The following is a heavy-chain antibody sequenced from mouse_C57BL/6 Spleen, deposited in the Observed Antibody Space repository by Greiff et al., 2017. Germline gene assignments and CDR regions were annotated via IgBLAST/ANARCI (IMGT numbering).Heavy chain of an antibody. CDR2: INPSSGYT. CDR3: ARGGYDAPYDAMDY. V-gene: IGHV1-4*01. J-gene: IGHJ4*01. Sequence: VQLQQSGAELARPGASVKMSCKASGYTFTSYTMHWVKQRPGQGLEWIGYINPSSGYTKYNQKFKDKATWTADKSSSTAYMQLSSLTSEDSAVYYGARGGYDAPYDAMDYWGQGTSVTVSS. D-gene: IGHD2-2*01. CDR1: GYTFTSYT.